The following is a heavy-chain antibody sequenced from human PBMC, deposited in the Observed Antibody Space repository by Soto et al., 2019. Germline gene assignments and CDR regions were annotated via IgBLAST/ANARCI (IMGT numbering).Heavy chain of an antibody. Sequence: GGSLRLSCSASGFTFSSYDMHWVRQGTGKGLEWVSAIGTTGDTYYAGSVKGRFTISRENAKNSLYLQMNSLRAGDTAIYFCERAIGPTPFDYWGQGTLVTVSS. CDR1: GFTFSSYD. J-gene: IGHJ4*02. CDR3: ERAIGPTPFDY. D-gene: IGHD3-22*01. V-gene: IGHV3-13*04. CDR2: IGTTGDT.